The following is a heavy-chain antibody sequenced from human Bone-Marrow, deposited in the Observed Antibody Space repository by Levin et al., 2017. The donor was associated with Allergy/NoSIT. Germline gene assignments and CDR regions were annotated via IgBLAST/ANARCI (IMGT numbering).Heavy chain of an antibody. J-gene: IGHJ4*02. V-gene: IGHV4-31*03. CDR3: ARVSRRLYESSGYPDN. D-gene: IGHD3-22*01. CDR1: GGSISSGNYY. CDR2: IYYSGST. Sequence: SETLSLTCTVSGGSISSGNYYWSWIRQHPGKGLEWIGYIYYSGSTYYNPSLKSRVTISVDTSKNQFSLKVTSVTAADTALYYCARVSRRLYESSGYPDNWGQGMLVTVSS.